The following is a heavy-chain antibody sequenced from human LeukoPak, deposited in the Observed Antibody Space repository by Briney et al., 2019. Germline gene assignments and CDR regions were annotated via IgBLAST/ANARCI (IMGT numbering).Heavy chain of an antibody. D-gene: IGHD5-24*01. CDR1: GFPFSSYW. J-gene: IGHJ4*02. CDR2: IKQDGSKK. Sequence: GGSLRLYCVASGFPFSSYWMTWVRQAPGKGLEWVANIKQDGSKKSYVDSVKGRFTISRDNAKNSLYLQMNSLRAEDTAIYYCTRVGYIDEGIDYWGQGTLVTVSS. CDR3: TRVGYIDEGIDY. V-gene: IGHV3-7*04.